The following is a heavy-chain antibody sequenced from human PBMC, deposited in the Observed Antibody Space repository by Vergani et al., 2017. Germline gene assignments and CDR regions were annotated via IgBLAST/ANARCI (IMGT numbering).Heavy chain of an antibody. CDR1: DSSIMTNPY. V-gene: IGHV4-38-2*01. CDR3: ARHRGSGGFFPSAYFYGMDV. D-gene: IGHD3-10*01. Sequence: QVQLQESGPGLVKPSETLTLPCDVSDSSIMTNPYWGWFRQSPGKGLEWIGFIHHSGDTHYNSSLKSRVPISIVSSSKFSLSLTSVPAADTAIYYCARHRGSGGFFPSAYFYGMDVWGHGTTVTVSS. CDR2: IHHSGDT. J-gene: IGHJ6*02.